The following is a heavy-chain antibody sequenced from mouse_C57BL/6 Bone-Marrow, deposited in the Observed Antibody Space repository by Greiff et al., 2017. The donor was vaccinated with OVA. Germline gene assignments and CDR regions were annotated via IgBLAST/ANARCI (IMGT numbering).Heavy chain of an antibody. J-gene: IGHJ2*01. CDR3: AREGTTVGDYFDY. D-gene: IGHD1-1*01. V-gene: IGHV3-6*01. CDR2: ISYDGSN. Sequence: ESGPGLVKPSQSLSLTCSVTGYSITSGYYWNWIRQFPGNKLEWMGYISYDGSNNYNPSLKNRISITRDTPKNQFFLKLNSVTTEDTATYYCAREGTTVGDYFDYWGQGTTLTVSS. CDR1: GYSITSGYY.